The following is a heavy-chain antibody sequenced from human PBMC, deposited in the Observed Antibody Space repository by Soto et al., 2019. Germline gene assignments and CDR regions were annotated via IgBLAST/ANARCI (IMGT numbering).Heavy chain of an antibody. CDR3: AREPGYCGSTSCYRYGMDV. CDR1: GYTFTGYY. V-gene: IGHV1-2*02. D-gene: IGHD2-2*01. CDR2: INPNSGGT. J-gene: IGHJ6*02. Sequence: ASVKVSCKASGYTFTGYYMHWVRQAPGQGLEWMGWINPNSGGTNYAQKFQGRVTMTRDTSISTAYMELSRLRSDDTAVYYCAREPGYCGSTSCYRYGMDVWGHGTTVTVSS.